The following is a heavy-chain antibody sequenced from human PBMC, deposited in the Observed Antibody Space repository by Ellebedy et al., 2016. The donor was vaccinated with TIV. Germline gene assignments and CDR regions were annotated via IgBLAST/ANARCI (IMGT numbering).Heavy chain of an antibody. J-gene: IGHJ4*02. Sequence: SETLSLTCAAYGGSLSGYYWSWVRQSPGKGLEWIGEMSQSGNTNYNPSLKSRATITVDTSKNHFSLRLSSVTAADTAVYYCAEGRSGWYYFDYWGQGTPVAVSS. CDR3: AEGRSGWYYFDY. D-gene: IGHD6-19*01. V-gene: IGHV4-34*01. CDR2: MSQSGNT. CDR1: GGSLSGYY.